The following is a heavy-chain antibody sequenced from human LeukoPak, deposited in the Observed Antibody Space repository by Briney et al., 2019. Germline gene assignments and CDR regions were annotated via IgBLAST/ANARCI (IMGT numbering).Heavy chain of an antibody. J-gene: IGHJ6*03. CDR3: ARSPGYSSGWYGTYYYYYYMDV. CDR1: GFTFSSYE. V-gene: IGHV3-48*03. Sequence: GGSLRLSCAASGFTFSSYEMNRVRQAPGKGLEWVSYISSSGSTIYYADSVKGRFTISRDNAKNSLYLQMNSLRAEDTAVYYCARSPGYSSGWYGTYYYYYYMDVWGKGTTVTVSS. CDR2: ISSSGSTI. D-gene: IGHD6-19*01.